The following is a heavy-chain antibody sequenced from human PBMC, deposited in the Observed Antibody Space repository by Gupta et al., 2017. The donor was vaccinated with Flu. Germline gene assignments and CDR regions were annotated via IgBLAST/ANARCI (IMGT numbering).Heavy chain of an antibody. V-gene: IGHV3-7*01. CDR3: ARGSHDSKYRCFET. D-gene: IGHD4-4*01. CDR2: IKQEGSDQ. J-gene: IGHJ5*02. Sequence: RHIPRKGLEWVATIKQEGSDQDYVDSVKGRFTISRDSAKNSLFLKMNGLRVEDTAIYYCARGSHDSKYRCFETWGQGTRVTVSS.